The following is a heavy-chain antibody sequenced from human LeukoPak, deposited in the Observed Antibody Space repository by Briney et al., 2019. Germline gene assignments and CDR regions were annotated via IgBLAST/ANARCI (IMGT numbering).Heavy chain of an antibody. J-gene: IGHJ4*02. V-gene: IGHV1-69*04. Sequence: SVKVSCKASGGTFASYAFNWVRQAPGQGLEWMGRIIPILGTPNYAQRFQGRVTISADTSTRTAYVELNSLTSDDTAVYFCARDKCSGWNEIFYFDLWGQGTQVTVSS. CDR2: IIPILGTP. CDR1: GGTFASYA. CDR3: ARDKCSGWNEIFYFDL. D-gene: IGHD1-1*01.